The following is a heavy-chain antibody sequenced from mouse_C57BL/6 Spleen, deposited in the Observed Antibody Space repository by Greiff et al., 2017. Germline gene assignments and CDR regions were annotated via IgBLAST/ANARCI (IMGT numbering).Heavy chain of an antibody. D-gene: IGHD2-5*01. J-gene: IGHJ4*01. Sequence: QVQLQQPGAELVMPGASVKLSCKASGYTFTSYWMHWVKQRPGQGLEWIGEIDPSDSSTNYNQKFKGKSTLTVDKSSSTAYMQLSSLTSEDSAVYYCARYYSNYSYYAMDYWGQGTSVTVSS. CDR1: GYTFTSYW. CDR3: ARYYSNYSYYAMDY. CDR2: IDPSDSST. V-gene: IGHV1-69*01.